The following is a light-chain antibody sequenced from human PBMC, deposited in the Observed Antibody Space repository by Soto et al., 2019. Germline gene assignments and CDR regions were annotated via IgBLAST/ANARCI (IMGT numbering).Light chain of an antibody. CDR2: DVS. J-gene: IGLJ2*01. CDR3: SSYTTSNTLV. V-gene: IGLV2-14*01. Sequence: QSALTQPASVSGSPGQSITISCTGTSSDVGGYNYVSWYQQHPGKDPKVMIYDVSNRPSGVSNRFSGSKSGNTASLTISGLQAEDEADYYCSSYTTSNTLVFGGGTKLTDL. CDR1: SSDVGGYNY.